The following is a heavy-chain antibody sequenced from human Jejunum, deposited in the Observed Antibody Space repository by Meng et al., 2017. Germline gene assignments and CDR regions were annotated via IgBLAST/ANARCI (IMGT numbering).Heavy chain of an antibody. CDR1: GGSISSSSYY. V-gene: IGHV4-39*01. J-gene: IGHJ5*02. CDR3: ARPHTSA. D-gene: IGHD2-21*01. CDR2: MYYHGST. Sequence: QLQAQESGPGLVKPSETLSLTCTVSGGSISSSSYYWGWIRQPPGKGLEWIGTMYYHGSTYYNPSLKSRVTISVDTSKNQFSLKLSSVTAADTAVYYCARPHTSAWGQGTLVTVSS.